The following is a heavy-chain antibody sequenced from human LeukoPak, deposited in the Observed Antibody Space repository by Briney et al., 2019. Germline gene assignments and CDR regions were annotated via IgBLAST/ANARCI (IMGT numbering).Heavy chain of an antibody. J-gene: IGHJ4*02. V-gene: IGHV3-33*01. D-gene: IGHD3-9*01. CDR2: IWYDGSNK. Sequence: PGGSLRLSCAASGFTFSSYGMHWVRQAPGKGLEWVAVIWYDGSNKYYADSVKGRFTISRDNSKNTLYLQMNSLRAEDTAVYYCARGAPTIFGYYFDYWGQGTLVTVSS. CDR1: GFTFSSYG. CDR3: ARGAPTIFGYYFDY.